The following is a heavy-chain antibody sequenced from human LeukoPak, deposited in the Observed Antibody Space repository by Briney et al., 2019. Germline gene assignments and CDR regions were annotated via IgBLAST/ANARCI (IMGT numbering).Heavy chain of an antibody. Sequence: PSETLSLTCTVPGDSISNFYWSWIRQPAGKGLEWIGRIYTSGSTNYNPSLKSRVTISLDTSKNQFSLKLSSVTAADTAVYYCARVARRYMDVWGKGTTVTVSS. CDR3: ARVARRYMDV. J-gene: IGHJ6*03. CDR1: GDSISNFY. CDR2: IYTSGST. V-gene: IGHV4-4*07.